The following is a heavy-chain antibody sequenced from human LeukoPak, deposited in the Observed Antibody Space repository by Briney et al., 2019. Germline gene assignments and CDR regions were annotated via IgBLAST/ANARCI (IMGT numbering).Heavy chain of an antibody. CDR3: ARDSTAAGIDY. Sequence: GGSLRLSCAASGFTVSSNYMSWVRRAPGKGLEWVSVISSGGSTYYADSMKGRFTISRDNSKNTLYLQVNSLRAEDTAVYYCARDSTAAGIDYWGQGTLAVSS. V-gene: IGHV3-53*01. CDR2: ISSGGST. D-gene: IGHD6-13*01. J-gene: IGHJ4*02. CDR1: GFTVSSNY.